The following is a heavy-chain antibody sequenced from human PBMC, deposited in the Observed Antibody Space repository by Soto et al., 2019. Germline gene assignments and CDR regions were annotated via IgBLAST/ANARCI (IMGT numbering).Heavy chain of an antibody. CDR3: ARLVSGDYRYYYYGMDF. D-gene: IGHD4-17*01. CDR2: FFIGGNT. J-gene: IGHJ6*02. CDR1: GGSISSSTYY. V-gene: IGHV4-39*07. Sequence: PSETLSLTCTVSGGSISSSTYYWGWMRQPPGKGLEWIASFFIGGNTYYNPSLKSRVTISVDTSKNQFSLKLSSATAADTAVYYCARLVSGDYRYYYYGMDFRGQGTMVSVSS.